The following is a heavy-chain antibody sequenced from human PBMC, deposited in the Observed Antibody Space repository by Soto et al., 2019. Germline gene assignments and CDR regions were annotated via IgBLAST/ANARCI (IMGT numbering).Heavy chain of an antibody. V-gene: IGHV4-4*07. D-gene: IGHD3-10*01. J-gene: IGHJ4*01. CDR2: VYSSGTT. Sequence: SETRSLTCSVSGGSINSCWWSWIRQPAGKGLEWIGRVYSSGTTDYNPSLNSRATMSVETSKNQFSLKLSSVTAADTAVYYCARDIGSSANDAGYWGHGIPV. CDR1: GGSINSCW. CDR3: ARDIGSSANDAGY.